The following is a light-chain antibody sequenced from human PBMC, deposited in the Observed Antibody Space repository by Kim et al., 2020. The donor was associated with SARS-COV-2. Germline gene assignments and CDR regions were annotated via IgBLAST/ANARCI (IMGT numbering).Light chain of an antibody. CDR1: SSNIGSDD. CDR2: RNS. Sequence: QSVLTQPPSASASPGQRVTISCSGSSSNIGSDDVYRYQQLPGTARKLFIDRNSQRHSGVLDRFSGSKSGTSAYLDISRLRFEDEAEYYYEVWDEGLSSWLFGGGTQLTVL. J-gene: IGLJ3*02. CDR3: EVWDEGLSSWL. V-gene: IGLV1-47*01.